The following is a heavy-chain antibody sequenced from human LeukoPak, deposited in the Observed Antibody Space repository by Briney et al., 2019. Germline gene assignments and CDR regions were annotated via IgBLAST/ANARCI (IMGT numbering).Heavy chain of an antibody. CDR1: GFTFSVYG. Sequence: GRSLRLSCVASGFTFSVYGMHWVRQAPGKGVEWVGVIWNDGSNKYYADSVKGRFTISRDNSKNTLYLQMNSLRAEDTAVYSCARASGPFDYWGQGTLITVSS. CDR3: ARASGPFDY. V-gene: IGHV3-33*01. J-gene: IGHJ4*02. CDR2: IWNDGSNK. D-gene: IGHD3-10*01.